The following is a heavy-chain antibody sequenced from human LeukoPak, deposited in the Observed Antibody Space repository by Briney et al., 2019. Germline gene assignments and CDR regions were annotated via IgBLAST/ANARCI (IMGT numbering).Heavy chain of an antibody. CDR1: GGSFSSYA. D-gene: IGHD2-2*01. Sequence: SVKVSRKASGGSFSSYAISWVRQAPGQGLEWMGGIIPIFGTANYAQKFQGRVTITADKSTSTAYMELSSLRSEDTAVYYCAICSDQYCSSTSCYGTLWDYWGQGTLVTVSS. CDR3: AICSDQYCSSTSCYGTLWDY. J-gene: IGHJ4*02. CDR2: IIPIFGTA. V-gene: IGHV1-69*06.